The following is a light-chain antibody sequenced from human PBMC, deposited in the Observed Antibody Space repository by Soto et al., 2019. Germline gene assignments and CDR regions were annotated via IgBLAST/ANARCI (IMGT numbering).Light chain of an antibody. CDR1: QSISSW. V-gene: IGKV1-5*03. CDR2: KAS. Sequence: DIQLTQSPSTLSASVGDRVTITCRASQSISSWLAWYQQKPGKAPKLLIYKASILESGVPSRFSGSGSGTEFTLTVRSLQPDDFATYYCQQYNGYPWTFGQGTKVEFK. CDR3: QQYNGYPWT. J-gene: IGKJ1*01.